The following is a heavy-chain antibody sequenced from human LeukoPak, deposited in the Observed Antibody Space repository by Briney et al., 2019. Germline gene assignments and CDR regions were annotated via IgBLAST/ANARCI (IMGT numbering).Heavy chain of an antibody. D-gene: IGHD1-1*01. CDR3: ARGTPTTNAFDI. V-gene: IGHV1-8*02. CDR1: GYTFTGYY. Sequence: ASVKVSCKASGYTFTGYYLHWVRQAPGQGLEWMGWMNPNSGNTDYAQKFQGRVTMTRNTSISTAYMELSSLRSEDTAVYYCARGTPTTNAFDIWGQGTMVIVSS. J-gene: IGHJ3*02. CDR2: MNPNSGNT.